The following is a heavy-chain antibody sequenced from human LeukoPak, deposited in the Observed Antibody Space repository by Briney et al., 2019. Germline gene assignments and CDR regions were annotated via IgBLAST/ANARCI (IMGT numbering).Heavy chain of an antibody. CDR2: IRYDGSNK. D-gene: IGHD3-16*01. J-gene: IGHJ5*02. V-gene: IGHV3-30*02. Sequence: PGGSLRLSCAASGFTFSSYGMHWVRQAPGKGLEWVAFIRYDGSNKYYADSVKGRFTISRDNSKNTLHLQMNSLRAEDTAVYYCAKDLGGLHDWFDPWGQGTLVTVSS. CDR3: AKDLGGLHDWFDP. CDR1: GFTFSSYG.